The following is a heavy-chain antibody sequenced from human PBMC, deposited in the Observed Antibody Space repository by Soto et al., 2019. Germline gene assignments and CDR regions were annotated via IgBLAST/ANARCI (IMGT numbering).Heavy chain of an antibody. J-gene: IGHJ4*02. CDR1: GFSLSTSGVG. CDR2: IYWNDDK. CDR3: AHRRGYFDWLLFDY. V-gene: IGHV2-5*01. Sequence: SGPTLVKPTQTLTLTCTFSGFSLSTSGVGVGWIHQPPGKALEWLALIYWNDDKRYSPSLKSRLTITKDTSKNQVVLTMTNMDPVDTATYYCAHRRGYFDWLLFDYWGQGTLVTVSS. D-gene: IGHD3-9*01.